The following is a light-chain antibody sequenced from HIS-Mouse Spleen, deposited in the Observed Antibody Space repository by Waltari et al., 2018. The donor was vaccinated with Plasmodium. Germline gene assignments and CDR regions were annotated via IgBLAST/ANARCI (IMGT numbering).Light chain of an antibody. V-gene: IGLV2-23*03. Sequence: QSALTQPASVSGSPGQSITISCTGTSSDAGCSNLVSWYQQHPGKAPKLMIYEGSKPPSGVSNRFSGSKSGNTASLTISGLQAEDEADYYCCSYAGSSTFAVFGGGTQLTVL. CDR3: CSYAGSSTFAV. CDR1: SSDAGCSNL. CDR2: EGS. J-gene: IGLJ7*01.